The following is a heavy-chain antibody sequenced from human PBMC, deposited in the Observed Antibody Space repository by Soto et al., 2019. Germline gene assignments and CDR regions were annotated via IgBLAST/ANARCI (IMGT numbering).Heavy chain of an antibody. CDR2: ISGGAGTT. CDR3: AKDIWTAGGSRRAFDV. CDR1: GFTFSNYA. V-gene: IGHV3-23*01. Sequence: GGSLRLSCAASGFTFSNYAMNWVRQAPGKGLEWISVISGGAGTTYYADSVKGRFTISRDNSKSMLFLQMNSLGVEDTAVYYCAKDIWTAGGSRRAFDVWGQGTIVTVSS. D-gene: IGHD6-25*01. J-gene: IGHJ3*01.